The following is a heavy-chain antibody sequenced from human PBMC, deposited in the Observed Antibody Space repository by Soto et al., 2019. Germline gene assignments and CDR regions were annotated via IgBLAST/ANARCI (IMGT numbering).Heavy chain of an antibody. J-gene: IGHJ4*02. CDR2: IIPIFGTA. CDR3: ARESGYSYGTFDY. CDR1: RGTFSSYA. Sequence: SVKVSCKASRGTFSSYAISWVRQAPGQGLEWTGGIIPIFGTANYVQKFQGRVTITADESTSAAYMELSSLRSEDTAVYYCARESGYSYGTFDYWGQGTLVTISS. D-gene: IGHD5-18*01. V-gene: IGHV1-69*13.